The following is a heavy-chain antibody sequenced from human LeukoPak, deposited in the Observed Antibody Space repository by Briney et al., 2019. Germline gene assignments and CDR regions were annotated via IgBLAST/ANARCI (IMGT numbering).Heavy chain of an antibody. CDR1: GGSFSNYY. J-gene: IGHJ4*02. CDR3: ATIYGDFSDFDY. CDR2: IIHHGRT. D-gene: IGHD4-17*01. V-gene: IGHV4-34*12. Sequence: SETLSLTCAIYGGSFSNYYYNWVRQPPGKGLEWIGEIIHHGRTNYNPSLKSRVTISVDTSKNQFSLKLSSVAAADTAVYYCATIYGDFSDFDYWGQGTLVTVSS.